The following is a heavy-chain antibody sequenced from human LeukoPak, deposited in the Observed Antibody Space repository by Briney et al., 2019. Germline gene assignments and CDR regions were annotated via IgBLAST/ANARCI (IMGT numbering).Heavy chain of an antibody. Sequence: GASVNVSCKASGGTFSSYAISWVRQAPGQGLEWMGGIIPIFGTANYAQKFQGRVTITADESTSTAYMELSSLRSEDTAVYYCARDQGLYNWFDPWGQGTLVTVSS. V-gene: IGHV1-69*13. J-gene: IGHJ5*02. CDR2: IIPIFGTA. CDR1: GGTFSSYA. CDR3: ARDQGLYNWFDP.